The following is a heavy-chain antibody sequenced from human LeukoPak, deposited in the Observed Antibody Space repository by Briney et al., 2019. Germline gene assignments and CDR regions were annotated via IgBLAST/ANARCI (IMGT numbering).Heavy chain of an antibody. CDR2: ISAYNGNT. D-gene: IGHD3-10*01. CDR3: ARDDILLWFGDFQH. Sequence: ASVKVSCKASGYTFTSYGISWVRQAPGQGLEWMGWISAYNGNTNYAQKLQGSVTMTTDTSTGTAYMELRSLRSDDTAVYYCARDDILLWFGDFQHWGQGTLVTVSS. V-gene: IGHV1-18*01. J-gene: IGHJ1*01. CDR1: GYTFTSYG.